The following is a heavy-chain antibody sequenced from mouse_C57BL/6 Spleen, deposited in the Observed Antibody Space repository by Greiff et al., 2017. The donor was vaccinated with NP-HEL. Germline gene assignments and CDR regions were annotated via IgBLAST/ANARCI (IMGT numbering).Heavy chain of an antibody. CDR1: GYTFTSYW. V-gene: IGHV1-5*01. CDR2: IYPGNSDT. D-gene: IGHD1-1*01. J-gene: IGHJ2*01. CDR3: TRNYGSSYRGYFDY. Sequence: EVQLQQSGTVLARPGASVKMSCKTSGYTFTSYWMHWVNQRPGQGLEWIGAIYPGNSDTSYNQKFKGKAKLTAVTSASTAYMELSSLTNEDSAVYYCTRNYGSSYRGYFDYWGQGTTLTVSS.